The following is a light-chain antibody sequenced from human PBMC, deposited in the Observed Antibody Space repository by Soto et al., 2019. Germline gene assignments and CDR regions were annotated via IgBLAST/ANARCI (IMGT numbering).Light chain of an antibody. J-gene: IGKJ4*01. Sequence: EIVLTQSPGTLSLSPGERATLSCRASQSVSSSYLAWYQQKPGQAPRLLIHGASSRATGIPDRFSGSGSGTDFPLTISRLEPEDFAVYYCQQYGSSSSTFGGGTKVEIK. V-gene: IGKV3-20*01. CDR2: GAS. CDR1: QSVSSSY. CDR3: QQYGSSSST.